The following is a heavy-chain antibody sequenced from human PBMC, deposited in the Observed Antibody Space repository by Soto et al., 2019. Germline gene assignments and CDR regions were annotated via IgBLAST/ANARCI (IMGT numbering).Heavy chain of an antibody. Sequence: PSETLSLTCTVSGGSISSYYWSWIRQPPGKGLEWIGYIYYSGSTNYNPSLKSRVTISVDTSKNQFSLKLSSVTAADTAVYYCARHNTVTSFMDVWGKGTTVTVSS. D-gene: IGHD4-4*01. CDR2: IYYSGST. CDR1: GGSISSYY. V-gene: IGHV4-59*08. CDR3: ARHNTVTSFMDV. J-gene: IGHJ6*03.